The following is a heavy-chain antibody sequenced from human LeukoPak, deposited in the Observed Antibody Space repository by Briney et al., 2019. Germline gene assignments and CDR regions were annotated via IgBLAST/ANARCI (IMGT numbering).Heavy chain of an antibody. CDR1: GDSVSSNSAA. CDR3: ARSVSSVSYRIDY. Sequence: SQTLSLTCAISGDSVSSNSAAWNWIRQSPSRGLEWLGRTYYRSKWYNDCEVSVKSRITSNPDTSNNQFSPQLNSVTPEDTAVYYCARSVSSVSYRIDYWGQGTLVTVSS. CDR2: TYYRSKWYN. J-gene: IGHJ4*02. V-gene: IGHV6-1*01. D-gene: IGHD6-19*01.